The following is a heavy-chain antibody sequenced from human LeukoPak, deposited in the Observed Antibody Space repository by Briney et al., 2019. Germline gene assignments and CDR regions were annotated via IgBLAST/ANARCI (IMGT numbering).Heavy chain of an antibody. CDR2: IYYSGST. CDR1: GRSISSYY. D-gene: IGHD3-10*01. V-gene: IGHV4-59*01. CDR3: ARFGDMFDY. Sequence: PSETLSLTCTVSGRSISSYYWSWIRQPPGKGLEWIGYIYYSGSTKYNPSLKSRVTISVDTSRNQFSLKLSSVTAADTAVYYCARFGDMFDYWGQGTLVTVSS. J-gene: IGHJ4*02.